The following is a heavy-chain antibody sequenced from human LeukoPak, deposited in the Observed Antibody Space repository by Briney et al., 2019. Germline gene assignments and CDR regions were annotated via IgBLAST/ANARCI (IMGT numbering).Heavy chain of an antibody. J-gene: IGHJ6*02. CDR1: GFTVSSNY. Sequence: GGSLRLSCAASGFTVSSNYMSWVRQAPGKGLEWVSVIYSGGSTYYADSVKGRFTISRDNSKNTLYLQMNSPRAEDTAVYYCARDHPYCSGGSCYSAYYYYGMDVWGQGTTVTVSS. V-gene: IGHV3-53*01. CDR3: ARDHPYCSGGSCYSAYYYYGMDV. CDR2: IYSGGST. D-gene: IGHD2-15*01.